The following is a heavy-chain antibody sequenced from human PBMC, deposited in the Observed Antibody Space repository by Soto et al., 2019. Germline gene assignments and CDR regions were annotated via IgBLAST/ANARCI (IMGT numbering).Heavy chain of an antibody. V-gene: IGHV3-23*01. CDR2: ISGSGGST. CDR3: ATTRDYDFWSGYYTSGMDV. J-gene: IGHJ6*02. D-gene: IGHD3-3*01. Sequence: GGSLRLSCAASGFTFNSYARNWVRQAPGKGLEWVSAISGSGGSTYYADSVKGRFTISRDNSKNTLYLQMNSLRAEDTAVYYCATTRDYDFWSGYYTSGMDVWGQGTTVTVSS. CDR1: GFTFNSYA.